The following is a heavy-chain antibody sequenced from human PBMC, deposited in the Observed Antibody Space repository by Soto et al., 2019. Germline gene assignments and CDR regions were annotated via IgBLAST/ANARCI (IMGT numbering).Heavy chain of an antibody. D-gene: IGHD5-12*01. Sequence: EVQLLESGGGLVQPGGSLRLSCAASGFTFSSYAMSWVRQAPGKGLEWVSAISGSGGSTYYADSVKGRFTISRDNSKNTLYLQMNSLRAEDTAVYYCAKDGNRAIVATMTYYYYYGMHVWGQGTTVTVSS. J-gene: IGHJ6*02. CDR3: AKDGNRAIVATMTYYYYYGMHV. CDR1: GFTFSSYA. CDR2: ISGSGGST. V-gene: IGHV3-23*01.